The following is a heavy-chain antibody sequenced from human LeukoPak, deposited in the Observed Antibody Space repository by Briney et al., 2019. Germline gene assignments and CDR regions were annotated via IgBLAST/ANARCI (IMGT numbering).Heavy chain of an antibody. CDR2: IWYDGSNK. CDR1: GFTFSSYG. D-gene: IGHD3-9*01. Sequence: PGRSLRLSCAASGFTFSSYGMHWVRQAPGKGLEWVAVIWYDGSNKYYADSVKGRFTISRDNSKNTLYLQMNSLRAEDTAVYYCARDLNTGSMRYFDFPGGYWGQGTLVTVSS. J-gene: IGHJ4*02. V-gene: IGHV3-33*01. CDR3: ARDLNTGSMRYFDFPGGY.